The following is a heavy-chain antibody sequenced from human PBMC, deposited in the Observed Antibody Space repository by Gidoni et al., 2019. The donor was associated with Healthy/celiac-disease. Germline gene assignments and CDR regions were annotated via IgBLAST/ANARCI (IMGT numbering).Heavy chain of an antibody. J-gene: IGHJ4*02. CDR2: IKQDGSEK. V-gene: IGHV3-7*03. Sequence: EVQLVESGGGLVQPGGSLRLSCAASGFTFSSYWRSWVRQAPGKGLEWVANIKQDGSEKYYVDSVKGRFTISRDNAKNSLYLQMNSLRAEDTAVYYCARERRGYYYDSSGYYFDYWGQGTLVTVSS. D-gene: IGHD3-22*01. CDR1: GFTFSSYW. CDR3: ARERRGYYYDSSGYYFDY.